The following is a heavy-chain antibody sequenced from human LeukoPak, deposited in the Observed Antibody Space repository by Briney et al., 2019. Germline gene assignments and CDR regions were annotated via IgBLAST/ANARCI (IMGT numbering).Heavy chain of an antibody. D-gene: IGHD3-22*01. Sequence: GGSLRLSCAASGFTFDDYAMHWVRQAPGKGLEWVSGISWNSGSIGYADSVKGRFTISRVNAKNSLYLQMNSLRAEDTALYYCAKSDDSSGYYSYFDYWGQGTLVTVST. CDR1: GFTFDDYA. CDR3: AKSDDSSGYYSYFDY. CDR2: ISWNSGSI. V-gene: IGHV3-9*01. J-gene: IGHJ4*02.